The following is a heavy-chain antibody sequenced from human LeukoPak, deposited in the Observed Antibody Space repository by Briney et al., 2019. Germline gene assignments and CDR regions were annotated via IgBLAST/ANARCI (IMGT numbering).Heavy chain of an antibody. J-gene: IGHJ4*02. Sequence: KPSETLSLTCDVSGVSIQSYWWSWVRKPAGKGLEWIGRIYTTGRTNYSPSFLSRVTMSIDVSSNQFSLTLRSVTAADTAVYYCARSGYTISAYHSDFWGQGAPVTVSS. CDR3: ARSGYTISAYHSDF. CDR1: GVSIQSYW. CDR2: IYTTGRT. V-gene: IGHV4-4*07. D-gene: IGHD5-18*01.